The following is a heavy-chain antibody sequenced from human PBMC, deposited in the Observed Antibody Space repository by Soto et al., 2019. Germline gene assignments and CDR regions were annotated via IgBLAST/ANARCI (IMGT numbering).Heavy chain of an antibody. CDR2: IYYSGST. CDR3: ARVGITGTIDY. Sequence: SETLSLTCTVSGGSISSYYWSWTRQPPGKGLEWIGYIYYSGSTNYNPSLKSRVTISVDTSKDQFSLKLSSVTAADTSVYYCARVGITGTIDYWGQGTLVTVSS. J-gene: IGHJ4*02. D-gene: IGHD1-7*01. CDR1: GGSISSYY. V-gene: IGHV4-59*01.